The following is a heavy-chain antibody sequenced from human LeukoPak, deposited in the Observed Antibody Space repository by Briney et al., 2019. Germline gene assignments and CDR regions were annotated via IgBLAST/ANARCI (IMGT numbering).Heavy chain of an antibody. J-gene: IGHJ4*02. CDR1: GYTFTSYG. CDR2: TSAYNGNT. Sequence: ASVKVSCKASGYTFTSYGISWVRQAPGQGLEWMGWTSAYNGNTNYAQKLQGRVTMTTDTSTSTAYMELRSLRSDDTAVYYCASSDPYDSSGFFDYWGQGTLVTVSS. D-gene: IGHD3-22*01. V-gene: IGHV1-18*01. CDR3: ASSDPYDSSGFFDY.